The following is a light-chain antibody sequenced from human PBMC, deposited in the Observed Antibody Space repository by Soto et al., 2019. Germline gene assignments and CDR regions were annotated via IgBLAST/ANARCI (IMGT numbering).Light chain of an antibody. Sequence: ERVMTQSPATLSVSPGERATLSCRASQSVSSNLAWYQQKPGQAPRLLIYGTSTRATGVPARFSGSGSGTEFTLTISSLQSEDFAVYYCQQYNNWPRTFGQGTRWIS. V-gene: IGKV3-15*01. CDR2: GTS. CDR1: QSVSSN. CDR3: QQYNNWPRT. J-gene: IGKJ1*01.